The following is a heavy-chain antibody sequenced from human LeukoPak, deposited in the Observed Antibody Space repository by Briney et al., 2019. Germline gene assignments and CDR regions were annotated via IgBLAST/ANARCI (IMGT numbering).Heavy chain of an antibody. CDR1: GGSFSGYY. Sequence: PSETLSLTCAVYGGSFSGYYWSWIRQPPGKGLEWIGEINHSGSTNYNPSLKSRVTISVDTSKNQFSLKLSSVTAADTAVYYCARAGSSPWYYYYGMDVWGQGTTVTVSS. D-gene: IGHD6-6*01. CDR3: ARAGSSPWYYYYGMDV. J-gene: IGHJ6*02. V-gene: IGHV4-34*01. CDR2: INHSGST.